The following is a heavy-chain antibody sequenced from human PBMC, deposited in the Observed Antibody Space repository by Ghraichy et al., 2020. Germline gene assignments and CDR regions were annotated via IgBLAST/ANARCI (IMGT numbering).Heavy chain of an antibody. CDR1: GFTFSDAW. D-gene: IGHD5-24*01. CDR3: ARAIGLENYLDV. V-gene: IGHV3-15*01. J-gene: IGHJ6*03. CDR2: IKSKTDGGTT. Sequence: GGSLRLSCAASGFTFSDAWMSWVRQAPGKGLEWVGRIKSKTDGGTTDFAAPVKGRFTISRDDSKNSLYLQMNGLKTEDTAVYYCARAIGLENYLDVWGKGTTVTVSS.